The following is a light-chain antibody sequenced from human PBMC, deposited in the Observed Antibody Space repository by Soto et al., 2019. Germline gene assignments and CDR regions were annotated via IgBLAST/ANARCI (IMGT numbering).Light chain of an antibody. V-gene: IGKV1-5*01. J-gene: IGKJ1*01. CDR2: HAS. Sequence: DIQMTQSPSTLSASVGDRVTITCRASQSIDTWLAWYQQKPGKAPQVLIYHASNLQSGVPSRFSGSGSGTEFTLTISSLQPDDFATYYCQQYNSYSFGQGTKVDIK. CDR3: QQYNSYS. CDR1: QSIDTW.